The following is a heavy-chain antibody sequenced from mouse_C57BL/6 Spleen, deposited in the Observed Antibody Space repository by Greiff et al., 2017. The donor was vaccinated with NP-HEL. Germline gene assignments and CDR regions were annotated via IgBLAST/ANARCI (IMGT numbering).Heavy chain of an antibody. J-gene: IGHJ3*01. D-gene: IGHD2-4*01. CDR3: APPYDYDGPWFAY. Sequence: EVQLQQSGPELVKPGASVKISCKASGYSFTDYNMNWVKQSNGKSLEWIGVINPNYGTTSYNQKFKGKATLTVDQSSSTAYMQLNSLTSEDSAVYSCAPPYDYDGPWFAYWGQGTLVTVSA. V-gene: IGHV1-39*01. CDR2: INPNYGTT. CDR1: GYSFTDYN.